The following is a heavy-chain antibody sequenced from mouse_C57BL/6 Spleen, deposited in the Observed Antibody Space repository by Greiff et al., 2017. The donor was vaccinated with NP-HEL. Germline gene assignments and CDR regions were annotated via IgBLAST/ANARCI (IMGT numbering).Heavy chain of an antibody. V-gene: IGHV5-6*01. CDR3: ARGGSFPGFAY. D-gene: IGHD1-1*02. CDR1: GFTFSSYG. CDR2: ISTGGSYT. J-gene: IGHJ3*01. Sequence: EVQLVESGGDLVKPGASLKLSCAASGFTFSSYGMSWVRQTPDQRLEWVATISTGGSYTYYPDSLKGRVTISRDNAKSTLYLQMSSLKSEDAAWYYWARGGSFPGFAYWGQGTLVTVSA.